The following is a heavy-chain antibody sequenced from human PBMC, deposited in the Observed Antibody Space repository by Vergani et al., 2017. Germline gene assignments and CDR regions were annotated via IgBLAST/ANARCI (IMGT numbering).Heavy chain of an antibody. CDR2: ISSSGSTI. CDR1: GFTFSSYE. V-gene: IGHV3-48*03. Sequence: EVQLVESGGGLVQPGGSLRLSCAASGFTFSSYEMNWVRQAPGKGLEWVSYISSSGSTIYYADSVKGRFTISRDNAKNSLYLQMNSLRAEDTAVYYCARDRGYSYGPFDYWGQGTLVTVSS. J-gene: IGHJ4*02. D-gene: IGHD5-18*01. CDR3: ARDRGYSYGPFDY.